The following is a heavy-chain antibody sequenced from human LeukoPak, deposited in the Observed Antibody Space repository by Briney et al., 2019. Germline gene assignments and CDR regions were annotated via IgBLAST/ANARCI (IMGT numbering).Heavy chain of an antibody. CDR3: AKDQTRIAAAAPFDY. Sequence: PGGSLRLSCTASGFTFSTHAMSWVRQAPGKGLEWVSAISGSGGSTYYADSVKGRFTISRDNSKNTLYLQMNSLRAEDTAVYYCAKDQTRIAAAAPFDYWGQGTLVTVSS. D-gene: IGHD6-13*01. CDR1: GFTFSTHA. J-gene: IGHJ4*02. CDR2: ISGSGGST. V-gene: IGHV3-23*01.